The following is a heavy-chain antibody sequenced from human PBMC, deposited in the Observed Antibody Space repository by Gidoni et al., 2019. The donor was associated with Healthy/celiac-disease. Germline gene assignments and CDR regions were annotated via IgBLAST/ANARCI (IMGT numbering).Heavy chain of an antibody. D-gene: IGHD3-22*01. CDR3: AGANYYGSSGYYLDY. Sequence: QVQLQQWGAGLLKPSETLSLTCAAYGGSFSGYYWSWIRQPPGKGLEWIGEINHSGSTNYNPSLKSRVTISVDTSKNQFSLKLSSVTAADTAVYYCAGANYYGSSGYYLDYWGQGTLVTVSS. CDR2: INHSGST. CDR1: GGSFSGYY. V-gene: IGHV4-34*01. J-gene: IGHJ4*02.